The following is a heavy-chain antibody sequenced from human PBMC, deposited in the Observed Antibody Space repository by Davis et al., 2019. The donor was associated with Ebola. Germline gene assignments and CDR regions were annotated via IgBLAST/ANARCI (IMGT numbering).Heavy chain of an antibody. V-gene: IGHV3-66*01. Sequence: GESLKISCAASGFTVSSNYMSWVRQAPGKGLEWVSMIYSGPGTLYADSVRGRFTVSRDNSKNMLFLQMNSLRAEDTAVYYCARGDLSSPHDAFDVWGQGTLVTVSS. D-gene: IGHD1-26*01. CDR1: GFTVSSNY. CDR3: ARGDLSSPHDAFDV. CDR2: IYSGPGT. J-gene: IGHJ3*01.